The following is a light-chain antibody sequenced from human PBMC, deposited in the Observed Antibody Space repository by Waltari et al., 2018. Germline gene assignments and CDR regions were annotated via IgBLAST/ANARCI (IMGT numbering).Light chain of an antibody. CDR3: SSYTSTSNLEV. CDR2: DVN. J-gene: IGLJ1*01. V-gene: IGLV2-14*03. CDR1: SRDVGGYAY. Sequence: HSALTQPASVSGSPGQSITISCTGTSRDVGGYAYVSWYQQPPGNVPKLIIYDVNKRPPGISHRFSGSKSGNTASLTISGLQADDEADYYCSSYTSTSNLEVFGTGTEVTVL.